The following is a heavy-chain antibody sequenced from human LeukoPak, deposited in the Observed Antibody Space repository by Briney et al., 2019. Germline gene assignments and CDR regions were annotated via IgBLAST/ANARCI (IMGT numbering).Heavy chain of an antibody. D-gene: IGHD3-10*01. CDR1: GYSFTNYW. CDR2: IYPGDSDT. CDR3: ARQYGSGSYGY. Sequence: GASLKISFKGSGYSFTNYWIGWVRQMPGKGLEWMGIIYPGDSDTKYSPSFQGQVTISADKSINSAYLQWSSLKASDTAMYYCARQYGSGSYGYWGQGTLVTVSS. V-gene: IGHV5-51*01. J-gene: IGHJ4*02.